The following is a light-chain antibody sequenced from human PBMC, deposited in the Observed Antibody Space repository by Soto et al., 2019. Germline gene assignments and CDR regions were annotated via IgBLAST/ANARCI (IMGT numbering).Light chain of an antibody. CDR1: QSVSSN. CDR3: QQYNNWPPGT. V-gene: IGKV3-15*01. CDR2: GAS. Sequence: EILMTQSPATLSVSPGERDTLSCRALQSVSSNLSWYQQKPGQSPRLLIDGASTRATGIPARFSGSGSGTEVTLTISRLQSEDFAVYYCQQYNNWPPGTFGQGTKVEIK. J-gene: IGKJ1*01.